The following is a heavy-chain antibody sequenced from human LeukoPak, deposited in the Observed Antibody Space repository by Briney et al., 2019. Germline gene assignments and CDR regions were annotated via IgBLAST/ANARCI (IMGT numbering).Heavy chain of an antibody. J-gene: IGHJ4*02. CDR2: ISAYNGNT. V-gene: IGHV1-18*01. CDR1: GYTFTSYG. CDR3: ARGLGYDPYDSSGYCDY. Sequence: ASVKVSCKASGYTFTSYGISWVRQAPGQGLEWMGCISAYNGNTNYAQKLQGRVTMTTDTSTSTAYMELRSLRSDDTAVYYCARGLGYDPYDSSGYCDYWGQGTLVTVSS. D-gene: IGHD3-22*01.